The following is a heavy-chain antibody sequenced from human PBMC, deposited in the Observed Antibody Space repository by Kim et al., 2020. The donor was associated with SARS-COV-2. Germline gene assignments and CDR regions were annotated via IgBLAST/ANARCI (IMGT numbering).Heavy chain of an antibody. CDR3: AQGPHWSGTTWY. CDR1: GFIFSDYA. D-gene: IGHD2-15*01. CDR2: ISDRGRTT. J-gene: IGHJ2*01. V-gene: IGHV3-23*01. Sequence: GGSLRLSCAASGFIFSDYAMNWVRQAPGKGLEWVSGISDRGRTTFFAVSVKGRFAISRDNSKNTMYLQMNSLRVEDTALYYCAQGPHWSGTTWY.